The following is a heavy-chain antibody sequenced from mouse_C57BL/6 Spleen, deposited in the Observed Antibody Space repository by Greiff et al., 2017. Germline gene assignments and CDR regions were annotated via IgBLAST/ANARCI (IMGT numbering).Heavy chain of an antibody. D-gene: IGHD1-1*01. Sequence: EVKVVESGGGLVQPGGSMKLSCAASGFTFSDAWMDWVRQSPEKGLEWVAEIRNKANNHATYYAESVKGRFTISRDDSKSSVYLQMNSLRAEDTGIYYCTRLAYYYGSSYAMDYWGQGTSVTVSS. CDR3: TRLAYYYGSSYAMDY. CDR2: IRNKANNHAT. V-gene: IGHV6-6*01. J-gene: IGHJ4*01. CDR1: GFTFSDAW.